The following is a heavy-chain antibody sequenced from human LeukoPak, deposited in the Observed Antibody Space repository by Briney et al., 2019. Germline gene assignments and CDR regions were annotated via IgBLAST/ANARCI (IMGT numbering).Heavy chain of an antibody. D-gene: IGHD6-13*01. Sequence: SETLSLTCTISGGSVSNYYWSWIRQPPGKGLEWIGNIFYTGDTNYNPSLKSRGTISLDTSKNQFSLKLSSVTAADTAVYYCARFLAAAGTGFDYWGQGTLVTVSS. CDR3: ARFLAAAGTGFDY. CDR1: GGSVSNYY. V-gene: IGHV4-59*02. J-gene: IGHJ4*02. CDR2: IFYTGDT.